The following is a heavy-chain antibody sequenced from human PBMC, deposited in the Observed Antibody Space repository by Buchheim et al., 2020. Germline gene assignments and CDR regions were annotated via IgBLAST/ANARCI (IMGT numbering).Heavy chain of an antibody. V-gene: IGHV3-53*02. D-gene: IGHD5-24*01. CDR1: GFTISSNY. CDR3: ARGKEKYDAFDI. Sequence: EVQLVETGGGLIQPGGFLTLSCAASGFTISSNYMSWVRQAPGKGLEWVSVIYSGGGTYYVDSVKGRFTISRDNSKHTLYLQMNNLRAEDTAVYYCARGKEKYDAFDIWGQGT. CDR2: IYSGGGT. J-gene: IGHJ3*02.